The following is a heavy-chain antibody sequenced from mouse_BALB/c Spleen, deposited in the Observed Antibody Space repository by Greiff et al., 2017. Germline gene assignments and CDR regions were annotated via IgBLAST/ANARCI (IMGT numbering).Heavy chain of an antibody. CDR1: GYTFTSYW. D-gene: IGHD2-2*01. CDR2: INPSTGYT. Sequence: VHLVESGAELAKPGASVKMSCKASGYTFTSYWMHWVKQRPGQGLEWIGYINPSTGYTEYNQKFKDKATLTADKSSSTAYMQLSSLTSEDSAVYYCARSRYGYDYYFDYWGQGTTLTVAS. V-gene: IGHV1-7*01. CDR3: ARSRYGYDYYFDY. J-gene: IGHJ2*01.